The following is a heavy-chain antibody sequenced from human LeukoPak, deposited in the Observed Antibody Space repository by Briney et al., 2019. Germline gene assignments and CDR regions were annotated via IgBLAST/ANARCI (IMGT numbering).Heavy chain of an antibody. V-gene: IGHV3-20*04. J-gene: IGHJ5*02. CDR1: GFTVSSNY. CDR3: ARDTSFIAAAGNNWFDP. D-gene: IGHD6-13*01. CDR2: INWNGGST. Sequence: GGSLRLSCAASGFTVSSNYMSWVRQAPGKGLEWVSGINWNGGSTGYADSVKGRFTISRDNAKNSLYLQMNSLRAEDTALYYCARDTSFIAAAGNNWFDPWGQGTLVTVSS.